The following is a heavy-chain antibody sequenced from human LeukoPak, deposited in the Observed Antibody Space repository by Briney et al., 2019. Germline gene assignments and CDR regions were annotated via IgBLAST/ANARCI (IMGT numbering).Heavy chain of an antibody. D-gene: IGHD3-22*01. V-gene: IGHV4-34*01. CDR1: GGSISSYY. Sequence: SETLSLTCTVSGGSISSYYWSWIRQPPGKGLEWIGEINHSGSTNYNPSLKSRVTISVDTSKNQFSLKLSSVTAADTAVYYCARLRDYDSSGYYYDYWGQGTLVTVSS. CDR2: INHSGST. J-gene: IGHJ4*02. CDR3: ARLRDYDSSGYYYDY.